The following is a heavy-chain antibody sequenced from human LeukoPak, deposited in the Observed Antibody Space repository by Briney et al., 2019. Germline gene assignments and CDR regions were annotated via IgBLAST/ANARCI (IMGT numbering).Heavy chain of an antibody. CDR1: GFTFRSYS. Sequence: GRSLRLSCVASGFTFRSYSMQWVRQTPGKGLEWVGIVSNDGTTTYYGESVKGRFIISRDNSKNTLYLQMNRLRVEDAALYYCARAPVTSCRGAFCYPFDYWGQGILVTVSS. CDR3: ARAPVTSCRGAFCYPFDY. J-gene: IGHJ4*02. V-gene: IGHV3-33*05. CDR2: VSNDGTTT. D-gene: IGHD2-21*01.